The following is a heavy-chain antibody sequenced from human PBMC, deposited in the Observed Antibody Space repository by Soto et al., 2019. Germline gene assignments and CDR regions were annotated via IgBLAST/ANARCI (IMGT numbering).Heavy chain of an antibody. D-gene: IGHD3-10*01. J-gene: IGHJ4*02. Sequence: QVQLQESGPGLVKPPGTLSLTCAVSGDSISSSIWWSWVRLPPGKGVEWIGEIYHSGTTNYNPSLKSRVTISVDKSKNQFSLKMSSLTAADTAVYYCARRGDGSGSLDYWGQGTLVIVFS. V-gene: IGHV4-4*03. CDR2: IYHSGTT. CDR1: GDSISSSIW. CDR3: ARRGDGSGSLDY.